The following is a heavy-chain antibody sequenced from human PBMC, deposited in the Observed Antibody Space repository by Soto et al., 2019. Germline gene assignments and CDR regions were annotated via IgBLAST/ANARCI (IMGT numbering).Heavy chain of an antibody. Sequence: NPSETLSLTCAVSGYSISSGYYWGWIRQPPGKGLEWIGSIYHSGSTYYNPSLKSRVTISVDTSKNKFSLKLSSVTAADTAVYYCARKSKWGAFDIWGQGTMVTV. J-gene: IGHJ3*02. CDR2: IYHSGST. D-gene: IGHD7-27*01. V-gene: IGHV4-38-2*01. CDR3: ARKSKWGAFDI. CDR1: GYSISSGYY.